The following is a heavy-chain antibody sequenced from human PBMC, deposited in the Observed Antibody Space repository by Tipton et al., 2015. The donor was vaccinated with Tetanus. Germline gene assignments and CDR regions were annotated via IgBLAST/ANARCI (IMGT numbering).Heavy chain of an antibody. D-gene: IGHD3-22*01. CDR2: IYYNGKT. Sequence: LRLSCNVSGGSVSSYYWTWIRQPPGKGLEWIGYIYYNGKTKYNPSLKSRVSITIDTPKIKFSLTVNSVTAADTAVYYCAIYYDSSGYYRCRYTSSFDYWGQGTLVTVSS. V-gene: IGHV4-59*02. CDR1: GGSVSSYY. J-gene: IGHJ4*02. CDR3: AIYYDSSGYYRCRYTSSFDY.